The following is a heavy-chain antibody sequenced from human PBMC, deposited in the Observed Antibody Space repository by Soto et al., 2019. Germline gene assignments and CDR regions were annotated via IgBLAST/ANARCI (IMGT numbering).Heavy chain of an antibody. CDR3: AKNGDFWSWGMDV. CDR1: GFTFSTYA. CDR2: ISSSVDAT. Sequence: GGSLRLSCAASGFTFSTYAMTWVRQAPGKGLEWVSIISSSVDATYYLDSVKGRFTISRDNSRNTLNLQMNSLRAEDTAVYYCAKNGDFWSWGMDVWGLGTTVTVSS. D-gene: IGHD3-3*01. J-gene: IGHJ6*02. V-gene: IGHV3-23*01.